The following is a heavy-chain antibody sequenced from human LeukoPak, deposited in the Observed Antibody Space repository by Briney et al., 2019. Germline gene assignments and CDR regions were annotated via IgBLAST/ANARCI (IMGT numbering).Heavy chain of an antibody. CDR2: ISGSGGST. Sequence: GGSLRLSCAASGFTFSSYAMSWVRQAPGKGLEWVSAISGSGGSTYYADSVKGRFTISRDNSKNTLYLQMNSLRAEDTAVYYCAGSGSYYGRDQKIDYWGQGTLVTVSS. CDR1: GFTFSSYA. D-gene: IGHD3-10*01. V-gene: IGHV3-23*01. J-gene: IGHJ4*02. CDR3: AGSGSYYGRDQKIDY.